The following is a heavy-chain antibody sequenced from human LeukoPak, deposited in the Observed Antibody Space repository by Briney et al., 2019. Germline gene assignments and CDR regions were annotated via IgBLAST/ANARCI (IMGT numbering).Heavy chain of an antibody. D-gene: IGHD3-16*01. J-gene: IGHJ6*02. CDR1: GFTFSNYW. Sequence: GGSLRLSCAASGFTFSNYWMIWVRQAPGKGLEWVASVSHNGNVNYYVDSVKGRFTISRDNAKNSLYLQMSNLRAVDTAVYFCARGGGLDVWGQGATVTVSS. CDR2: VSHNGNVN. V-gene: IGHV3-7*03. CDR3: ARGGGLDV.